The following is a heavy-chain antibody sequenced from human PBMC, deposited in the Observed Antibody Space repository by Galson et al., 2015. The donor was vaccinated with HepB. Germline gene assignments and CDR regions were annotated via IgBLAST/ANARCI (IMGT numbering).Heavy chain of an antibody. Sequence: SLRLSCAASGFTFNYHAMNWVRQAPGKGLEWVASISGSGGSTYYADSVKGRFTVSRDNSLDTVDLQMDSLRVDDTAVYYCARVGGKLGYCSGGSCSNWFDPWAREPWSPSPQ. CDR2: ISGSGGST. V-gene: IGHV3-23*01. CDR3: ARVGGKLGYCSGGSCSNWFDP. D-gene: IGHD2-15*01. J-gene: IGHJ5*02. CDR1: GFTFNYHA.